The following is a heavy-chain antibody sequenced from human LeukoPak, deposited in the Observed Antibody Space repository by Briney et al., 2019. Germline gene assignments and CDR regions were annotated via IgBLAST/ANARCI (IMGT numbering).Heavy chain of an antibody. J-gene: IGHJ2*01. V-gene: IGHV4-39*07. Sequence: SETLSLTCTVSGGSISSSSYFWAWIRQPPGKGLEWIGSISYSGSTNYNPSLKSRVTISVDTSKNQFSLKLSSVTAADTAVYYCARVYYSSSYDYWYFDLWGRGTLVTVSS. CDR3: ARVYYSSSYDYWYFDL. CDR2: ISYSGST. D-gene: IGHD6-13*01. CDR1: GGSISSSSYF.